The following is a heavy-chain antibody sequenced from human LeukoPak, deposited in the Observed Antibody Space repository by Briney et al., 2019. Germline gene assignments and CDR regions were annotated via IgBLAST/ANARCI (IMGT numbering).Heavy chain of an antibody. CDR3: ARELDSSSWYDPNYGMDV. CDR2: ISYDGSNK. V-gene: IGHV3-30*04. J-gene: IGHJ6*02. Sequence: GRSLRLSCAASGFTFSSYAMHWVRQAPGKGLEWVAVISYDGSNKYYADSVKGRFTISRDNSKNTLYLQMNSLRAEDTAVYYCARELDSSSWYDPNYGMDVWGQGTTVTVSS. D-gene: IGHD6-13*01. CDR1: GFTFSSYA.